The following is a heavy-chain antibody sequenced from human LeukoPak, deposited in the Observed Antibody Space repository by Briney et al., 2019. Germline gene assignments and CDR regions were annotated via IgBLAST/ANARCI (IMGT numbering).Heavy chain of an antibody. CDR3: ARHAPNRGDAY. Sequence: GESLKISCTASGYSFISYWMGWVRQMPGKGLELVGIIYPPDSDTKYSPSFQGRVTISVDKSISTAYLQWSSLEASDTAIYYCARHAPNRGDAYWGQGTLLTVSS. J-gene: IGHJ4*02. CDR1: GYSFISYW. D-gene: IGHD3-10*01. CDR2: IYPPDSDT. V-gene: IGHV5-51*01.